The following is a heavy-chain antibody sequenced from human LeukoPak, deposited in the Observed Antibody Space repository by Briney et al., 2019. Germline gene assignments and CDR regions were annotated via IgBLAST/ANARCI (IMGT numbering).Heavy chain of an antibody. Sequence: ASVKVSCKASGYTFTSYDINWVRQATGQGLDWMGGIIPIFGTANYAQKFQGRVTITADESTSTAYMELSSLRSEDTAVYYCAIRFWSGYYYFDYWGQGTLVTVSS. V-gene: IGHV1-69*13. J-gene: IGHJ4*02. D-gene: IGHD3-3*01. CDR2: IIPIFGTA. CDR1: GYTFTSYD. CDR3: AIRFWSGYYYFDY.